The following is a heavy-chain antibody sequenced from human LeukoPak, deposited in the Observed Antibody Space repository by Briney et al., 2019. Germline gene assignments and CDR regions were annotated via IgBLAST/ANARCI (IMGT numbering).Heavy chain of an antibody. J-gene: IGHJ4*02. Sequence: SETLSLTCTVSGGSVSSSSYYWGWIRQPPGRGLEWIGSIYYSGSTYYNPSLKSRVTISVDTSKNQFSLKLSSVTAADTAVYYCARLTVTYYYDSSGSHLDYWGQGTLVTVSS. CDR1: GGSVSSSSYY. CDR3: ARLTVTYYYDSSGSHLDY. V-gene: IGHV4-39*01. CDR2: IYYSGST. D-gene: IGHD3-22*01.